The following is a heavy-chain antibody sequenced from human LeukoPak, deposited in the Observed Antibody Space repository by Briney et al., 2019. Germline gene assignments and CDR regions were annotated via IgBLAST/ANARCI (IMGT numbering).Heavy chain of an antibody. Sequence: GGSLRLSCAASGFTFSSYAMSWVRQAPGKGLEWVSAISGSGGSTYYADSVKGRFTISRDNSKNTLYLQMNSLRAEDTAVYYCAKSSAAAGYCYYYYYMDVWGKGTTVTVSS. CDR2: ISGSGGST. CDR1: GFTFSSYA. D-gene: IGHD6-13*01. V-gene: IGHV3-23*01. CDR3: AKSSAAAGYCYYYYYMDV. J-gene: IGHJ6*03.